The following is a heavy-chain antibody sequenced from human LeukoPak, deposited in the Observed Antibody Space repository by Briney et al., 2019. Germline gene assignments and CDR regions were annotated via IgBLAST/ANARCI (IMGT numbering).Heavy chain of an antibody. Sequence: GGSLRLSCAASGFTFDTFWMGWVRQAPGMGLEWVANIHKDGSEEYYVGSVKGRFTISRDNVKKSLYLQMNSLRADDTGVYYCAREGSAWADFWGQGTLVSVSS. CDR2: IHKDGSEE. CDR3: AREGSAWADF. V-gene: IGHV3-7*01. J-gene: IGHJ4*02. D-gene: IGHD3-10*01. CDR1: GFTFDTFW.